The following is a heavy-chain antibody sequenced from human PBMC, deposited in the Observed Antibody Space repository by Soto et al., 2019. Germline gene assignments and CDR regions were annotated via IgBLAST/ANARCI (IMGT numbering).Heavy chain of an antibody. CDR2: IYHSGST. CDR3: ARGETKYYYDSSGYYLYWFDP. D-gene: IGHD3-22*01. CDR1: GGSISSSNW. V-gene: IGHV4-4*02. J-gene: IGHJ5*02. Sequence: PSETLSLTCAVSGGSISSSNWWSLVRQPPGKGLEWIGEIYHSGSTNYNPSLKSRVTISVDKSKNQFSLKLSSVTAADTAVYYCARGETKYYYDSSGYYLYWFDPWGQGTLVTVSS.